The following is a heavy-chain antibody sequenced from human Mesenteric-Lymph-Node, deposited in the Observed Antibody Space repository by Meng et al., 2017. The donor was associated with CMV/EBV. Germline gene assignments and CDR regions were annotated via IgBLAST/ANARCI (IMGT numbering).Heavy chain of an antibody. Sequence: LTCTVSGSSVSSGDYYWTWIRQPPGEGLEWIAYISDSGDTYYNPSLKSRTTISQHPSKNQFSLSLKFVTAADTAVYYCARGETIFDPWGQGTLVTVSS. CDR3: ARGETIFDP. D-gene: IGHD3-3*01. CDR1: GSSVSSGDYY. V-gene: IGHV4-30-4*08. J-gene: IGHJ5*02. CDR2: ISDSGDT.